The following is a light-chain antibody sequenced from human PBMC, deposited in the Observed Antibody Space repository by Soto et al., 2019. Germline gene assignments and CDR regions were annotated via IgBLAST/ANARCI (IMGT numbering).Light chain of an antibody. CDR2: AAS. CDR3: QQYNGFPIT. CDR1: QGIFNH. V-gene: IGKV1-16*01. Sequence: DIQMTQSPSSLSATVGDRVTITCRASQGIFNHLAGFQQKPGKDPKSLIYAASTLQSGVPPRFSGSGTEKDFTLTSSSRQPEDFATYYYQQYNGFPITFGQGTRREMK. J-gene: IGKJ5*01.